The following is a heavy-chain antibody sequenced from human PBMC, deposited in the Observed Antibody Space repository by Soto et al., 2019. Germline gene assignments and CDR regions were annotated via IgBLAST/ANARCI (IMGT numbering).Heavy chain of an antibody. V-gene: IGHV4-31*03. CDR2: IYYTGST. CDR1: GGSISSGGYY. D-gene: IGHD4-17*01. J-gene: IGHJ5*02. Sequence: QVQMQESGPGLVKPSQTLSLTCTVAGGSISSGGYYWTWIRQHPEKGLEWIGYIYYTGSTNYNPSLRSRVTISRYTSRTQFSLRLSSVTAADTALYYCARAGYYTDYFWFDPWGQGTLVTVSS. CDR3: ARAGYYTDYFWFDP.